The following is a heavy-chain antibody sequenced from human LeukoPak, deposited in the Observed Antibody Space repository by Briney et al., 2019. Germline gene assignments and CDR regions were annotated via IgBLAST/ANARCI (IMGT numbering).Heavy chain of an antibody. CDR2: ITNSCGTT. J-gene: IGHJ4*03. D-gene: IGHD3-16*01. Sequence: GGSLRLSCAASGFTFSSYAMSWVRQAPGKGLEWVSAITNSCGTTYYADSVKGRFTISRHNSKNTLYLQMNSLRTEDTAVYYCAKDPPHVSSLFDYWGQGTLVTVSS. CDR3: AKDPPHVSSLFDY. CDR1: GFTFSSYA. V-gene: IGHV3-23*01.